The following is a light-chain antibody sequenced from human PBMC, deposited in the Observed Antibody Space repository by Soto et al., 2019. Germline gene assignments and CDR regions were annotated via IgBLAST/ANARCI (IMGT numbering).Light chain of an antibody. J-gene: IGKJ4*01. Sequence: NVLTLSPAAGSLSPRERASLSCRASPSVSSRYLAWYPQNTGQAPRLVIYGASTRDVGINDRLSGSGSGTDFTLIIRRLEPAESAVYYCKERSKRPLTVGGGTKGDIK. CDR2: GAS. CDR3: KERSKRPLT. CDR1: PSVSSRY. V-gene: IGKV3D-20*02.